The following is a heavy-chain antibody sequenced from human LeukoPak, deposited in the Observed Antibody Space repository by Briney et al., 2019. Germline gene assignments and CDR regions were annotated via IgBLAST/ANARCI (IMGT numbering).Heavy chain of an antibody. J-gene: IGHJ4*02. CDR2: IYYSGST. V-gene: IGHV4-59*01. Sequence: SETLSLTCTVSGGSISSYYWSWIRQPPGKGLEWIGYIYYSGSTNYNPSLKSRVTISVDTSKNQFSLKLSSVTAADTAVYYCARDNGGSQPFDYWGQGTLVTVSS. CDR3: ARDNGGSQPFDY. CDR1: GGSISSYY. D-gene: IGHD3-16*01.